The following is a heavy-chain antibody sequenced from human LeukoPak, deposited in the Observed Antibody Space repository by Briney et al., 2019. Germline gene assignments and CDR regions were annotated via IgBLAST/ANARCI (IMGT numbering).Heavy chain of an antibody. CDR1: GGSISSGDYY. CDR3: ARGGRGYSSSWYYFDY. CDR2: IYYSGST. V-gene: IGHV4-30-4*08. Sequence: SETLSLTCTVSGGSISSGDYYWSWIRQPPGKGLEWIGYIYYSGSTYYNPSFKSRVTISVDTSKNQFSLKLSSVTAADTAVYYCARGGRGYSSSWYYFDYWGQGTLVTVSS. D-gene: IGHD6-13*01. J-gene: IGHJ4*02.